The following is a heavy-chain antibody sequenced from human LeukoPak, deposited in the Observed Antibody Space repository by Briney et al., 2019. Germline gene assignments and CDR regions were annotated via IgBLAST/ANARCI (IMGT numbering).Heavy chain of an antibody. Sequence: GGSLRLPCAASGFTFSSYGMSWVRQAPGKGLEWVSSISSSSSYIYYADSVKGRFTISRDNAKNSLYLQMNSLRAEDTAVYDCAREVATASAYYFDYWGQGTLVTVSS. V-gene: IGHV3-21*01. CDR2: ISSSSSYI. D-gene: IGHD5-18*01. CDR3: AREVATASAYYFDY. CDR1: GFTFSSYG. J-gene: IGHJ4*02.